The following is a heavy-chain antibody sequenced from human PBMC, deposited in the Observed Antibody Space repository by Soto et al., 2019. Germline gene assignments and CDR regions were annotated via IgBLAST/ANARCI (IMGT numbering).Heavy chain of an antibody. V-gene: IGHV3-48*01. J-gene: IGHJ6*03. Sequence: GGSLRLSCAASGFTFSSYSMNWVRQAPGKGLEWVSYISSSSSTIYYADSVKGRFTISRDNAKNSLYLQMNSLRAEDTAVYYCARDSVVVAASHYYYYYYYMDVWGKGTTVTVSS. CDR1: GFTFSSYS. CDR2: ISSSSSTI. CDR3: ARDSVVVAASHYYYYYYYMDV. D-gene: IGHD2-15*01.